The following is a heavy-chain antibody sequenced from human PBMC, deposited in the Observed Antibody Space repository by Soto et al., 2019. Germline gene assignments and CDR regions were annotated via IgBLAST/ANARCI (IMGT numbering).Heavy chain of an antibody. CDR3: ARVGYYGSGSYLYYYYGMDV. CDR1: GGSISSYY. V-gene: IGHV4-59*01. Sequence: SETLSLTCTVSGGSISSYYWSWIRQPPGKGLEWIGYIYYSGSTNYNPSLKSRVTISVDTSKNQFSLKLSSVTAADTAVYYCARVGYYGSGSYLYYYYGMDVWGQGTTVT. J-gene: IGHJ6*02. D-gene: IGHD3-10*01. CDR2: IYYSGST.